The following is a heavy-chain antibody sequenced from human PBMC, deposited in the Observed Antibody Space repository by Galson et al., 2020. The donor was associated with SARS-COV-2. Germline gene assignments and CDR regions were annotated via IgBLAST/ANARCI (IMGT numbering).Heavy chain of an antibody. V-gene: IGHV1-69*11. CDR1: GGTFNNDG. J-gene: IGHJ6*02. CDR2: IIPILATA. D-gene: IGHD2-21*02. CDR3: ARGGHTVVVTDTMMDYHYGLDV. Sequence: ASVKVSCKASGGTFNNDGINWVRQAPGQGLEWMGRIIPILATANYAQKFQGRVTITADEATSTAYIELSGLRSEDTAMYYCARGGHTVVVTDTMMDYHYGLDVWGQGTTVTVSS.